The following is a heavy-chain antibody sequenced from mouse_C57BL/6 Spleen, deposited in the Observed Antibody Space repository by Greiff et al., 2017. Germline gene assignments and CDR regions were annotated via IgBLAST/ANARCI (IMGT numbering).Heavy chain of an antibody. CDR2: IDPNSGGT. V-gene: IGHV1-72*01. D-gene: IGHD1-1*01. CDR3: ARSSHFITTVAGDY. J-gene: IGHJ2*01. Sequence: QVQLQQSGAELVKPGASVKLSCKASGYTFTSYWMHWVKQRPGRGLEWIGRIDPNSGGTKYNEKFKSKATLTVDKPSSTAYMQLSSLTSEDSAVYYCARSSHFITTVAGDYWGQGTTLTVSS. CDR1: GYTFTSYW.